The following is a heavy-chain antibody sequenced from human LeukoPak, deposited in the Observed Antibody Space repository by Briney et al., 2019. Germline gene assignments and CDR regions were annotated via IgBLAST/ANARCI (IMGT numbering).Heavy chain of an antibody. CDR1: GFTFSSYG. CDR2: IWYDGSSK. Sequence: PGRSLRLSCAASGFTFSSYGMHWVRQAPGKGLEWVALIWYDGSSKHYADSVRGRFTISRDNPKNTLYLQMNSLRAEDTAVYYCARDFGLSHWGQGTLVTVSS. CDR3: ARDFGLSH. J-gene: IGHJ4*02. D-gene: IGHD3-16*01. V-gene: IGHV3-33*01.